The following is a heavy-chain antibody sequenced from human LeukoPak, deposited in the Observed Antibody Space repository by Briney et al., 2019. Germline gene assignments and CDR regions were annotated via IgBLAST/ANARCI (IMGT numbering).Heavy chain of an antibody. CDR1: GYTFSDLW. J-gene: IGHJ4*02. CDR2: VYPADSDT. V-gene: IGHV5-51*01. CDR3: ARLSISSGYYGNYFDY. Sequence: GASVKISCQASGYTFSDLWIGWVRQMPGQGLEWMGSVYPADSDTRYSPSFEGHVTISADKSTNTAFLQWSSLKASDTAMYYCARLSISSGYYGNYFDYWGQGTLVTVSS. D-gene: IGHD3-22*01.